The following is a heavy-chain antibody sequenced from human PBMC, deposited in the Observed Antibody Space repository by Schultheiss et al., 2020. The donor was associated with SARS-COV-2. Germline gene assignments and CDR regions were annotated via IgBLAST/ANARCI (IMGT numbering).Heavy chain of an antibody. V-gene: IGHV4-39*01. Sequence: SQTLSLTCTVSGGSISSSSYYWGWIRQPPGKGLEWIGSIYYSGSTYYNPSLKSRVTIYVDTSKNQFSLKLSSVTAADTAVYYCARLLWFGELSGYYYGMDVWGQGTTVTVSS. D-gene: IGHD3-10*01. CDR1: GGSISSSSYY. CDR3: ARLLWFGELSGYYYGMDV. CDR2: IYYSGST. J-gene: IGHJ6*02.